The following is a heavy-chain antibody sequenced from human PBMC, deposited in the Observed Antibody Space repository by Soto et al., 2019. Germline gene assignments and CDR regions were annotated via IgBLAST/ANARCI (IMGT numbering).Heavy chain of an antibody. CDR3: ARPRYSSGWYWGY. D-gene: IGHD6-19*01. CDR2: IYGSGST. J-gene: IGHJ4*02. V-gene: IGHV4-59*08. CDR1: GVSISSYY. Sequence: SETLSLTCTVSGVSISSYYWSWIRQSPEKELEWIGYIYGSGSTNYNPSLTSRATISVDTSKSHFSRSLSSVTAADTAVYYCARPRYSSGWYWGYWGQGTLVTVAS.